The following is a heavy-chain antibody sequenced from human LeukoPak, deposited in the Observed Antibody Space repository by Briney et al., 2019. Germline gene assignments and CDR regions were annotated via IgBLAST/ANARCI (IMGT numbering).Heavy chain of an antibody. CDR2: MSGSGSSA. Sequence: PGGSLRLSCAASGFTFSSYAVSWVRQAPGKGLEWVSTMSGSGSSAYYADSVKGRFTISRDNSKNTLYLQLNSLRAEDTAVYYCARSPSSMAIGSFDIWGQGTMVTVSS. D-gene: IGHD2/OR15-2a*01. J-gene: IGHJ3*02. CDR1: GFTFSSYA. CDR3: ARSPSSMAIGSFDI. V-gene: IGHV3-23*01.